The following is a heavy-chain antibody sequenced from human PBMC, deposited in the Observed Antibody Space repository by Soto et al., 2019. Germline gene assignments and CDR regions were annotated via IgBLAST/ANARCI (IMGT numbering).Heavy chain of an antibody. J-gene: IGHJ4*02. CDR3: ARRYYYDSSGYYPPVDYFDY. CDR2: IIPIFGTA. Sequence: GASVKVSCKASGGTFSSYAISWVRQAPGQGLEWMGGIIPIFGTANYAQKFQGRVTITADESTSTAYMELSSLRSEDTAVYYCARRYYYDSSGYYPPVDYFDYWGQGTLVTVPS. V-gene: IGHV1-69*13. D-gene: IGHD3-22*01. CDR1: GGTFSSYA.